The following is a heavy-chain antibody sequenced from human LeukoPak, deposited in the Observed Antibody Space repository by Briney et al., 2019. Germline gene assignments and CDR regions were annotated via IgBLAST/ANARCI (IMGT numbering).Heavy chain of an antibody. CDR3: ARSRSYYDSSGYSD. Sequence: GGSLRLSCAASGFTFSSYSMNWVRQAPGKGLEWVSSISSSSYIYYAGSVKGRFTISRDNAKNSLYLQMNSLRAEDTAVYYCARSRSYYDSSGYSDWGQGTLVTVSS. D-gene: IGHD3-22*01. CDR2: ISSSSYI. V-gene: IGHV3-21*01. CDR1: GFTFSSYS. J-gene: IGHJ4*02.